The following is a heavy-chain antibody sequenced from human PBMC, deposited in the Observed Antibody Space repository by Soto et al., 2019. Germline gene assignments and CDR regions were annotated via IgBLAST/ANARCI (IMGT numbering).Heavy chain of an antibody. Sequence: PGGSLRLSCAASGFIFSSYWMHWVRQAPGKGLVWVSRINSDGSSTSYADSVKGRFTISRDNANNSLYLQMNSLRAEETAVYYCARDVILQSINWFDPWGQGTLVTVSS. CDR3: ARDVILQSINWFDP. CDR1: GFIFSSYW. V-gene: IGHV3-74*01. CDR2: INSDGSST. J-gene: IGHJ5*02. D-gene: IGHD4-4*01.